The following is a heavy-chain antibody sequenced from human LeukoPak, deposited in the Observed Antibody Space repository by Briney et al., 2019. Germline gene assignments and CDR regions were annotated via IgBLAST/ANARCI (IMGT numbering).Heavy chain of an antibody. V-gene: IGHV3-23*01. J-gene: IGHJ4*02. D-gene: IGHD6-6*01. Sequence: GGSLRLSCAASGFTFSSYAMSWVRQAPGKGLEWVSAISGSGGSTYYADSVKGRFTISRDNSKNTLYLQMNSLRAEDTAVYYCARGFESSSHPFDYWGQGTLVTVSS. CDR1: GFTFSSYA. CDR3: ARGFESSSHPFDY. CDR2: ISGSGGST.